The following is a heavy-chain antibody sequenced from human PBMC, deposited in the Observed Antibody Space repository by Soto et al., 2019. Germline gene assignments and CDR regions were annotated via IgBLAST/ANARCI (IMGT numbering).Heavy chain of an antibody. J-gene: IGHJ3*02. CDR3: ARRGELLLGAFDI. Sequence: PGGSLRLSCAASGFTFSSYAMSWVRQAPGKGLEWVSAISGSGGSTYYADSVKGRFTISRDNSKNTLYLQMNSLRAEDTAVYYCARRGELLLGAFDIWGQGTMVTVSS. V-gene: IGHV3-23*01. CDR1: GFTFSSYA. CDR2: ISGSGGST. D-gene: IGHD1-26*01.